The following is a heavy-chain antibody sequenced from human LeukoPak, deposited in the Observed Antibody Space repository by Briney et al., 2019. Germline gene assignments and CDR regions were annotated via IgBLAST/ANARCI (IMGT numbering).Heavy chain of an antibody. V-gene: IGHV3-23*01. CDR2: ISGSGGST. J-gene: IGHJ4*02. CDR1: GFTFSSYA. Sequence: GGSLRLSCAASGFTFSSYAMSWVRQAPGEGLEWVSAISGSGGSTYYADSVKGRFTISRDNSKNTLYLQMNSLRAEDTAVYYCAKSPLWSGYSPIDYWGQGTLVTVSS. CDR3: AKSPLWSGYSPIDY. D-gene: IGHD3-3*01.